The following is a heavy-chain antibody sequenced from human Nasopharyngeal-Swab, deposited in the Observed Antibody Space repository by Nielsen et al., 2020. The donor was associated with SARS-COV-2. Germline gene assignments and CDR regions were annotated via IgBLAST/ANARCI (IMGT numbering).Heavy chain of an antibody. J-gene: IGHJ3*02. CDR1: GGSISSSNW. CDR2: IYRSGST. CDR3: ASFYYGSSGSVGAFDI. D-gene: IGHD3-22*01. Sequence: SETLSLTCAVSGGSISSSNWWSWVRQPPGKGLEWIGEIYRSGSTNYNPSLKSRVTISVDKSKNQFSLKLSSVTAADTAVYYCASFYYGSSGSVGAFDIWGQGTMVTVSS. V-gene: IGHV4-4*02.